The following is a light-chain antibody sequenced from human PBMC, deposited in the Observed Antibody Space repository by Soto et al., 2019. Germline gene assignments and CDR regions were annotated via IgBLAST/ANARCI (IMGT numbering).Light chain of an antibody. V-gene: IGKV3-15*01. Sequence: VLTQSPATLSVSPGERATLSCRASQNVGSNLAWYQHKRGQAPRLLISGASTRATGVPARFSGSGSETEFALTISSLQSEDFTVYFCQQYNTRPHTFGQGTKVEIK. CDR3: QQYNTRPHT. J-gene: IGKJ1*01. CDR1: QNVGSN. CDR2: GAS.